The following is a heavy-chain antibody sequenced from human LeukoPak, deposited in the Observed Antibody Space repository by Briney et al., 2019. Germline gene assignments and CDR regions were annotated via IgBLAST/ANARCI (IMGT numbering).Heavy chain of an antibody. CDR2: INPSGGNT. V-gene: IGHV1-46*01. J-gene: IGHJ4*02. D-gene: IGHD6-13*01. CDR3: ARIIAASATWDY. Sequence: ASVKVSCKASGYTFTTYYLHWVRQAPGQGLEWMGLINPSGGNTSYAQKFQGRVTMTRDTSTSTVYMELSSLRSEDTAVYYCARIIAASATWDYWGQGTLVTVSS. CDR1: GYTFTTYY.